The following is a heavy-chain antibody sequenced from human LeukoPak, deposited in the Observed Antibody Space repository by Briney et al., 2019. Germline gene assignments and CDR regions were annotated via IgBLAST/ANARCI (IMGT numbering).Heavy chain of an antibody. J-gene: IGHJ3*02. CDR2: IYPGDSDT. Sequence: AGESLQISCKGSGYSFTNYWIGWVRQMPGKGLEWMGIIYPGDSDTRYSPSFQGQVSISADKSISTAYLQWSSLKASDTAMYYCARGYVDTAVAFDIWGQGTMVTVSS. CDR3: ARGYVDTAVAFDI. V-gene: IGHV5-51*01. CDR1: GYSFTNYW. D-gene: IGHD5-18*01.